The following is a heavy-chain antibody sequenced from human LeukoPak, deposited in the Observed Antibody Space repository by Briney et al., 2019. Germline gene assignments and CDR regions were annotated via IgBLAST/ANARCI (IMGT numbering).Heavy chain of an antibody. CDR1: GFTFSGSA. V-gene: IGHV3-73*01. CDR2: IRSKANSYAT. J-gene: IGHJ4*02. CDR3: TRQGGAVAGIDDY. D-gene: IGHD6-19*01. Sequence: GGSLRLSCAASGFTFSGSAMHWVRQASGKGLEWVGRIRSKANSYATACAASVKGRFTISRDDSKNTAYLQMNSLKTEDTAVYYCTRQGGAVAGIDDYWGQGTLVTVSS.